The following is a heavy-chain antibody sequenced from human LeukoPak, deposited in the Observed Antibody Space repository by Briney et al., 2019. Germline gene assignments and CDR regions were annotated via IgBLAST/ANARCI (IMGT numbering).Heavy chain of an antibody. D-gene: IGHD6-19*01. Sequence: GASVKVSCKASGYTFTSYDINWVRQATGQGLEWMGWMNPNSGNTGYAQKFQGRVTMTRNTSISTAYMELSSLRSEDTAVYYCARVRQWLVPDNDYWGQGTLVTVSS. J-gene: IGHJ4*02. CDR2: MNPNSGNT. CDR1: GYTFTSYD. V-gene: IGHV1-8*01. CDR3: ARVRQWLVPDNDY.